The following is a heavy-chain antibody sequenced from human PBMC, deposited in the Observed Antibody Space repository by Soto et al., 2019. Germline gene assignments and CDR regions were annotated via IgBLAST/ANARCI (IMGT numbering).Heavy chain of an antibody. J-gene: IGHJ5*01. D-gene: IGHD5-18*01. CDR3: ARIPVDTYMTYWFDP. V-gene: IGHV4-61*08. CDR2: IYYSGNT. CDR1: VDSFTSCDYY. Sequence: SETLSLTCTCSVDSFTSCDYYWSWILQPPGKGLEWIGYIYYSGNTNYSPSLRSRVAISLDTSHNQFSLKLSSVTAADTAVYFCARIPVDTYMTYWFDPWGQGTLVTVSS.